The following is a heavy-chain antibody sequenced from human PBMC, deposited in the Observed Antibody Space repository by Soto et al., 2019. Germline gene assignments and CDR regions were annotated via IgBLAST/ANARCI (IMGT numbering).Heavy chain of an antibody. V-gene: IGHV1-46*01. CDR3: ARSQEVVVVPAAPIDY. D-gene: IGHD2-2*01. CDR2: INPSGGST. J-gene: IGHJ4*02. Sequence: QVQLVQSGAEVKKPGASVKLSCKTSGYTFSNYYINWVRQAPGQGLQWMGRINPSGGSTSYAQKFQSTVTRTRVTSTSTVYMDLSSLTSEDTDVYFCARSQEVVVVPAAPIDYWGQGTLVTVSS. CDR1: GYTFSNYY.